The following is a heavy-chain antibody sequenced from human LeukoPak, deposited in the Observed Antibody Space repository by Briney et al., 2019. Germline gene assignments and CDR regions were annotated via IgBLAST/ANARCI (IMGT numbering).Heavy chain of an antibody. CDR1: GFTFSSYG. Sequence: GGSLRLSCTASGFTFSSYGMNWVRQAPGQGLEWVSYISSTSGTIYYADSVKGRFTISRDNAKTSLYLQMDSLRDEDTAVYYCARDLWGTSGYRFDYWGQGTLVTVSS. D-gene: IGHD3-22*01. CDR3: ARDLWGTSGYRFDY. V-gene: IGHV3-48*02. CDR2: ISSTSGTI. J-gene: IGHJ4*02.